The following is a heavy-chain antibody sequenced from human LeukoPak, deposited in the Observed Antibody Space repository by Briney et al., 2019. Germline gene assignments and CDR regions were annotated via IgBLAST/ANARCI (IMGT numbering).Heavy chain of an antibody. Sequence: PGGSLRLSCAASGFTFSSHPMNWVPQAPGKGLEWVSSISSSSIYIYYADSVKGRFTISRDNAKNSLYLQMNSLRAEDTAVYFCARDFIPAADWFDPWGQGTLVTVSS. V-gene: IGHV3-21*01. D-gene: IGHD6-25*01. CDR2: ISSSSIYI. CDR1: GFTFSSHP. J-gene: IGHJ5*02. CDR3: ARDFIPAADWFDP.